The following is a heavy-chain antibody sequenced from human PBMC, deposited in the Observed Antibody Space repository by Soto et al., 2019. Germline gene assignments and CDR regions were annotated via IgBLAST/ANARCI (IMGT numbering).Heavy chain of an antibody. CDR2: LTSGGST. J-gene: IGHJ3*01. D-gene: IGHD6-19*01. Sequence: EVQLPGSGGGLVQPGGSLRLSCAASGFTFSNYGMTCVRQAPGKGLEWVSGLTSGGSTYYADSVKGRFTISRDNSKEKLYLQMNSLRAEDTAVYYCAKVGVAGLGAFDPWGQGTMVTVSS. CDR1: GFTFSNYG. CDR3: AKVGVAGLGAFDP. V-gene: IGHV3-23*01.